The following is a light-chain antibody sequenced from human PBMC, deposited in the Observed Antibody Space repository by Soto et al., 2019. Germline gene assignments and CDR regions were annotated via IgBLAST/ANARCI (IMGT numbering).Light chain of an antibody. V-gene: IGKV3-15*01. CDR1: QSVSSN. Sequence: EIELTQSPATLSLSTGERATLSCRASQSVSSNLAWYQQKPGQAPRLLIYGASTRATGIPARFSGSGSGTEFTLTISSLQSEDFAVYYCQQYNNWPQTFGQGTKVDIK. J-gene: IGKJ1*01. CDR3: QQYNNWPQT. CDR2: GAS.